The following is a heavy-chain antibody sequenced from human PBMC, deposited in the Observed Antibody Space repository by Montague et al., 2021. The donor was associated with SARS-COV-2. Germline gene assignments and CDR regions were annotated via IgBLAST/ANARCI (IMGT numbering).Heavy chain of an antibody. CDR3: ARTSKLRESSSGNYYYHAMDV. CDR2: LYNGGTT. J-gene: IGHJ6*02. V-gene: IGHV4-39*02. CDR1: GGSISSSTYY. Sequence: SETLSLTCNVSGGSISSSTYYWGWIRQPPGKGLEWIGNLYNGGTTYYSPSLKSRVTLSVDTSKNHFSLNMASVTAADTAAYYCARTSKLRESSSGNYYYHAMDVWGQGTTVTVSS. D-gene: IGHD3-16*01.